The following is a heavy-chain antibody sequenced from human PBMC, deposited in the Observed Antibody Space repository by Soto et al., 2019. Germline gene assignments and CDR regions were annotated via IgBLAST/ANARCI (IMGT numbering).Heavy chain of an antibody. V-gene: IGHV3-74*01. D-gene: IGHD2-2*01. CDR2: INGDGSDT. J-gene: IGHJ4*02. CDR1: GFTFSTYW. CDR3: TRSITGFSYADS. Sequence: EVQLVESGGVLVQPGGSLRLSCAASGFTFSTYWMHWVRQAPGKGLVWVSRINGDGSDTVYADSVKGRFTISRDNAKNTLHLQMNSLRAEETAVYYCTRSITGFSYADSWGRGTLVTVSS.